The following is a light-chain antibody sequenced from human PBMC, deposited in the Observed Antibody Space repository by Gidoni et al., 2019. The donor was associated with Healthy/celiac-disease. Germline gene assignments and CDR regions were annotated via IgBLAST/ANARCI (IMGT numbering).Light chain of an antibody. CDR2: RNN. Sequence: QSVLTQPPSASGTPGKRVTISCSGSSSNIGSNYVYWYQQLPGTAPKLLIYRNNQRPSGVPDRFSGSKSGTSASLAISGLRSEDEADYYCAAWDDSLSGREVFGGGTKLTVL. V-gene: IGLV1-47*01. CDR3: AAWDDSLSGREV. J-gene: IGLJ2*01. CDR1: SSNIGSNY.